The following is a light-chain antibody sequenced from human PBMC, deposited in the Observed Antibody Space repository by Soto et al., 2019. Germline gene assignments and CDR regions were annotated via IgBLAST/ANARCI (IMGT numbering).Light chain of an antibody. CDR2: ATS. J-gene: IGKJ1*01. CDR1: QGIRND. CDR3: LQDYNYPRT. Sequence: AIQMTQSQSSLSASVGDRVTITCRASQGIRNDLGWFQQKPGKAPKLLIYATSSLQSGVPSRFSGSGSGTDFTLTISSLQPEDFATYYCLQDYNYPRTFGQGTKVEI. V-gene: IGKV1-6*01.